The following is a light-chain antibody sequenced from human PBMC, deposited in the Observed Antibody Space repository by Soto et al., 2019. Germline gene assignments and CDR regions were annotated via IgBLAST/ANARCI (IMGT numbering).Light chain of an antibody. CDR3: QHYGTSAL. CDR2: DAS. CDR1: PSVSSSY. J-gene: IGKJ3*01. Sequence: EIVLTQSPGTLSLSPGERATLSCRASPSVSSSYLAWYQQKPGQAPRLLIYDASRATGIPDRFSGSGSGTDFTLTITRLEPEDFAVYYCQHYGTSALFGPGTKVDI. V-gene: IGKV3-20*01.